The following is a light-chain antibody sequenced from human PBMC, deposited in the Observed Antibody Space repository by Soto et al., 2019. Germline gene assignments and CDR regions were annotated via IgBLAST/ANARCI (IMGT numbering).Light chain of an antibody. CDR2: EVS. CDR1: QSPLHSDGKTY. V-gene: IGKV2D-29*01. J-gene: IGKJ4*01. CDR3: THSIQLQLT. Sequence: IVMTQTPLSLSVTPGQPASISGKSSQSPLHSDGKTYLYWYLQKPGQPPQLLIYEVSNRFSGVPDRSSGSGSSRDLALKISRVEAEDVGVYYCTHSIQLQLTVGGGTKVDIK.